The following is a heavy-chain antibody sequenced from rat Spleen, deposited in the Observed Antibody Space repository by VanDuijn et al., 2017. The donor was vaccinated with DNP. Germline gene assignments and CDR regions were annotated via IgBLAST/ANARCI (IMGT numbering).Heavy chain of an antibody. D-gene: IGHD1-3*01. J-gene: IGHJ2*01. CDR3: TTLNSGTYDS. CDR2: INPDGSNT. Sequence: EVQLVETGGDLVPPGGSLKLSCVASGFTFSTYWMFWIRQAPGKGLEWVASINPDGSNTYCQDSVKGRFTISRDNAKSSLYLHMDSLRSEDTATYYCTTLNSGTYDSWGQGVMVTVSS. CDR1: GFTFSTYW. V-gene: IGHV5-58*01.